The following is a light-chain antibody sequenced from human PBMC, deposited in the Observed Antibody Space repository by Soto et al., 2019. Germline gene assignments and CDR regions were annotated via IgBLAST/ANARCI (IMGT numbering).Light chain of an antibody. Sequence: DIQMTQSPSTLSASVGDRVTITCRASQSIGDWLAWYQQKPGKAPKVLIYKASTLESGVPSRFSGSGSGTEFTLTISSLQPGDFATYYCQQYKSYSTFGQGTKVEIK. J-gene: IGKJ1*01. V-gene: IGKV1-5*03. CDR2: KAS. CDR1: QSIGDW. CDR3: QQYKSYST.